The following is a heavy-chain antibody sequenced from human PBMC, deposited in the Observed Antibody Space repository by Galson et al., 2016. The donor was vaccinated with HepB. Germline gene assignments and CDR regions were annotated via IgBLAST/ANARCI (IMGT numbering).Heavy chain of an antibody. CDR1: GGTISSYDLY. V-gene: IGHV4-61*02. J-gene: IGHJ4*02. CDR2: LYASGIA. CDR3: ARECTY. Sequence: TLSLTCSFSGGTISSYDLYWRWIRQPAGKGLEWIGRLYASGIAHYNPSLKSRVTMSIDTSKDQVSLKLTSVTAADTAVYYCARECTYWGPGTLVTVSS. D-gene: IGHD2-8*01.